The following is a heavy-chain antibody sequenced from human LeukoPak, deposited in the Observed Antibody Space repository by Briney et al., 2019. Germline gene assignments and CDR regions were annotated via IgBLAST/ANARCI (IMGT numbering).Heavy chain of an antibody. Sequence: GGSLRLSCAASGFTFSSYAMSWVRQAPGKGLEWVSAISGSGGSTYYADSVKGRFTISRDNSKNTLYLQMNSLRAEDTAVYYCAREVTTPPTAYYYYYGMDVWGQGTTVTVSS. J-gene: IGHJ6*02. D-gene: IGHD4-17*01. CDR3: AREVTTPPTAYYYYYGMDV. CDR2: ISGSGGST. V-gene: IGHV3-23*01. CDR1: GFTFSSYA.